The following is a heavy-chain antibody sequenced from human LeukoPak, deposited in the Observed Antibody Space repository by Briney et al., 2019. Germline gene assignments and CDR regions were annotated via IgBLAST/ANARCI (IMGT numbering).Heavy chain of an antibody. CDR2: ISSSGSTI. CDR1: GFTISSYA. J-gene: IGHJ4*02. V-gene: IGHV3-48*04. Sequence: GGSLRLSCAVSGFTISSYAMSWVRQAPGKGLEWVSYISSSGSTIYYADSVKGRFTISRDNAKNSLYLQMNSLRAEDTAVYYCARDLSLGYCSGGSCYGLDYWGQGTLVTVSS. D-gene: IGHD2-15*01. CDR3: ARDLSLGYCSGGSCYGLDY.